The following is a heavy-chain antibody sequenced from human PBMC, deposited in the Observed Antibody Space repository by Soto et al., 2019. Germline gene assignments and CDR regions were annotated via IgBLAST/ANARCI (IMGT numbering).Heavy chain of an antibody. V-gene: IGHV4-34*01. Sequence: QVQLQQWGAGLLKPSDTLSLTCAVYGGSFSDFSWSWIRQSPGKGLEWIGEINPGAITNYNPSLQSRVTISVDTSKNQFSLKLRSVTAADTAMYYCARHYSGSYYSHWFDPWGQGTLVTVSS. CDR2: INPGAIT. D-gene: IGHD1-26*01. CDR1: GGSFSDFS. CDR3: ARHYSGSYYSHWFDP. J-gene: IGHJ5*02.